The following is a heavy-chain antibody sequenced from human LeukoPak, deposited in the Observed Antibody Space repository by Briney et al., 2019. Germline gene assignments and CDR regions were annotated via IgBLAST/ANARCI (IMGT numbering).Heavy chain of an antibody. CDR1: GFTFSSYA. Sequence: GGSLRLSCAASGFTFSSYAMSWVRQAPGKGLEWVSAISGSGGSTYYADSVKGRLTISRDNSKNTLYLQMNSLRAEDTAVYYCAKAGYYGSGSYFLNDAFDIWGQGTMVTVSS. V-gene: IGHV3-23*01. CDR3: AKAGYYGSGSYFLNDAFDI. D-gene: IGHD3-10*01. CDR2: ISGSGGST. J-gene: IGHJ3*02.